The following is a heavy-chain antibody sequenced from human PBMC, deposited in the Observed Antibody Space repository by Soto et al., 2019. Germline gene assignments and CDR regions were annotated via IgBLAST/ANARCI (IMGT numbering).Heavy chain of an antibody. Sequence: QVQLVQSGAEVKMPGASVKVSCKASGYTFFNYGISWVRHAPGQGLEWMGWISAYNGNLNYAPKIQGRVTMTTDASTTTAYLELRSLRSADTAVYYCVRDGISGAEPCEIWGQGTMVTVS. J-gene: IGHJ3*02. CDR1: GYTFFNYG. V-gene: IGHV1-18*01. D-gene: IGHD1-1*01. CDR3: VRDGISGAEPCEI. CDR2: ISAYNGNL.